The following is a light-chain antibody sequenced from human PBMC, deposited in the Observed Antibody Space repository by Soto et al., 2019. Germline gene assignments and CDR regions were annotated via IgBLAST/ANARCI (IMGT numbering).Light chain of an antibody. J-gene: IGLJ2*01. CDR2: VHGDGSH. CDR1: SGHNNHA. V-gene: IGLV4-69*01. Sequence: QSVLTQSPSASASLGASVKLTCTLSSGHNNHAIAWHQQKPEKGPRYLMKVHGDGSHNRGDGIPDRFSGSSSGAERFLTISSLRSEDEADYYCQTWESGIVVFGGGTKVTVL. CDR3: QTWESGIVV.